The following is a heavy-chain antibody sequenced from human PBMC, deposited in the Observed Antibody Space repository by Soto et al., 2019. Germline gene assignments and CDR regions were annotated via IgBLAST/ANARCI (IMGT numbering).Heavy chain of an antibody. Sequence: SETLSLTCNVSGGSISNYYWTWVRQSPEKGLECIGYMYYNGNINYNPSLNSRVTISIVPSKNQFSLPLQSLNEADTAAYYCESGGHWFGPRRQRGLVTVSS. V-gene: IGHV4-59*08. CDR1: GGSISNYY. J-gene: IGHJ5*02. CDR3: ESGGHWFGP. D-gene: IGHD2-15*01. CDR2: MYYNGNI.